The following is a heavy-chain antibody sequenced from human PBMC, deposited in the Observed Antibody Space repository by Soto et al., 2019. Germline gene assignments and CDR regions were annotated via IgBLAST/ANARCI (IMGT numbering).Heavy chain of an antibody. CDR3: ARDQAGTGSFDY. CDR2: ISAYNGNT. V-gene: IGHV1-18*01. CDR1: GYTFTSYG. J-gene: IGHJ4*02. Sequence: ASVQVSCKASGYTFTSYGISWVRQAPGQGLEWMGWISAYNGNTNYAQRLQGRVTMTTDTSTSTAYMELRSLRSDDTAVYYCARDQAGTGSFDYWGQGTLVTVSS. D-gene: IGHD1-7*01.